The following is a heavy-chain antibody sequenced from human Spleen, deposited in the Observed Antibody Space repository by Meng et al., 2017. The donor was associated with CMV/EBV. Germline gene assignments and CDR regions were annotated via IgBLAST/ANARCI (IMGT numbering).Heavy chain of an antibody. D-gene: IGHD3-3*01. Sequence: GESLKISCAASGFTFDDYGMSWVRQAPGKGLEWVSGINWNGGSTGYADSVKGRFTISRDNAKNSLYLQLNSLRAEDTAVYYCARKYDFWSGWYFDYWGQGTLVTVSS. V-gene: IGHV3-20*04. J-gene: IGHJ4*02. CDR2: INWNGGST. CDR3: ARKYDFWSGWYFDY. CDR1: GFTFDDYG.